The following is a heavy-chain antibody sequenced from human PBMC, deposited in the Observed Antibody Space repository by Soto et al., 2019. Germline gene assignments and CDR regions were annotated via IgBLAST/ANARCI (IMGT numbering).Heavy chain of an antibody. D-gene: IGHD1-1*01. Sequence: EVQLLESGGGLVQPGGSLRLSCVASGFTFSTYTMSWVRQAPGKGLEWVSSINRDGGSPSYADSVQGRFSISRDNSKNTLDLQMNGLRGGDTAVYFCAKARCLTANCYGPDYWGQGALVTVSS. CDR1: GFTFSTYT. CDR2: INRDGGSP. J-gene: IGHJ4*02. CDR3: AKARCLTANCYGPDY. V-gene: IGHV3-23*01.